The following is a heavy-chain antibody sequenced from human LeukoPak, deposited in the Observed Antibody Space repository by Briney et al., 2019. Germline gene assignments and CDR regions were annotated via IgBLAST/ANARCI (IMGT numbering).Heavy chain of an antibody. J-gene: IGHJ4*02. CDR3: ARDLHDYGDYDPTFDY. D-gene: IGHD4-17*01. V-gene: IGHV1-18*04. Sequence: ASVKVSCKASGYTFTSYGISWVRQAPGQGLEWMGWISAYNGNTNYAQELQGRVTMTTDTSTSTAYMELRSLRSDDTAVYYCARDLHDYGDYDPTFDYWGQGTLVTVSS. CDR1: GYTFTSYG. CDR2: ISAYNGNT.